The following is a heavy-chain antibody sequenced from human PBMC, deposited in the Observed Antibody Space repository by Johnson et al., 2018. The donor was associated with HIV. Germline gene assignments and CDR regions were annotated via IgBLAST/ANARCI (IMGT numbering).Heavy chain of an antibody. Sequence: QVQLVESGGGVVQPGRSLRLSCAASGFTFSSYGMHWVRQAPGKGLEWVAVIWYDGSNKYYADSVKGRFTISRDNAKDSLYLDMKSLRAGDTALYFCARGSYDGDAFDVWGRGTVVAVSS. D-gene: IGHD3-10*01. CDR3: ARGSYDGDAFDV. J-gene: IGHJ3*01. V-gene: IGHV3-33*08. CDR1: GFTFSSYG. CDR2: IWYDGSNK.